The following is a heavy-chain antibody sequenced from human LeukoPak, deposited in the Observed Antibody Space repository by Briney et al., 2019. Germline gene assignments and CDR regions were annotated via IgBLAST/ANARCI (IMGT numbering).Heavy chain of an antibody. CDR1: GFNFPTYA. D-gene: IGHD6-6*01. Sequence: PGGSLRLSCAAAGFNFPTYAMQWVRQAPGKGLEWVSSIRVSDGARFYADSVKGRFTTSRDNSKNTLFLQMNSLRVEDTAVYYCAKEPTWESVYSLDIWCQGTMVTVSS. CDR2: IRVSDGAR. CDR3: AKEPTWESVYSLDI. V-gene: IGHV3-23*01. J-gene: IGHJ3*02.